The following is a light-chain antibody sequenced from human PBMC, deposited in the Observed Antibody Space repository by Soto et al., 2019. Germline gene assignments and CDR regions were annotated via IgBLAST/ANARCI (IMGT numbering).Light chain of an antibody. CDR3: QQRSNWPPFT. CDR1: QSVSSY. V-gene: IGKV3-11*01. Sequence: EIVLTQSPATLSLSPGERATLSCRASQSVSSYLAWYQQKPVQAPRLLIYDASNRATGIPARFSGSGSGTYFTLTISSLEPEDFAVYYCQQRSNWPPFTFGPGTKVDIK. J-gene: IGKJ3*01. CDR2: DAS.